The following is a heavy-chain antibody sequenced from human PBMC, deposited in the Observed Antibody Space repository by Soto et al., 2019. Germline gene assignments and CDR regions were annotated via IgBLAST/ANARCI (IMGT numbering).Heavy chain of an antibody. V-gene: IGHV3-23*01. CDR3: VLPCCSGGSCYSGNLYYYYYMDV. Sequence: GGSLRLSCAASGFTFSSYAMSWVRQAPGKGLEWVSAISGSGGSTYYADSVKGRFTISRDNSKNTLYLQMNSLRAEDTAVYYCVLPCCSGGSCYSGNLYYYYYMDVWGKGTTVTVSS. J-gene: IGHJ6*03. D-gene: IGHD2-15*01. CDR1: GFTFSSYA. CDR2: ISGSGGST.